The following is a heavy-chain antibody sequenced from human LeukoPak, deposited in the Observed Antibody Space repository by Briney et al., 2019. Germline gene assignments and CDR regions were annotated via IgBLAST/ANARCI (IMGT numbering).Heavy chain of an antibody. CDR1: GVPISSRSYY. CDR3: ARGFRDVNWFDH. V-gene: IGHV4-39*07. CDR2: IHHSGST. D-gene: IGHD5-24*01. J-gene: IGHJ5*02. Sequence: PSETLSLTCSVSGVPISSRSYYWGWIRQPPGKGLEWIGSIHHSGSTYYNPSLKSRVTISVDTSKNQFSLKLSSVTAADTAVYYCARGFRDVNWFDHWGQGTLVTVSS.